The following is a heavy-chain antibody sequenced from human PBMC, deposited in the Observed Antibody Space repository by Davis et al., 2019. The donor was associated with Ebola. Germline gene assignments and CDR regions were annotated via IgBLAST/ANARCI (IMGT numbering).Heavy chain of an antibody. CDR2: ISWNSGSI. D-gene: IGHD4-11*01. CDR1: GFTFDDYT. J-gene: IGHJ5*02. V-gene: IGHV3-9*01. CDR3: AKGLTTVTTGGWFDP. Sequence: GGSLRLSCAASGFTFDDYTMHWVRQAPGKGLEWVSGISWNSGSIGYADSVKGRFTISRDNAKNSLYLQMNSLRAEDTAVYYCAKGLTTVTTGGWFDPWGQGTLVTVSS.